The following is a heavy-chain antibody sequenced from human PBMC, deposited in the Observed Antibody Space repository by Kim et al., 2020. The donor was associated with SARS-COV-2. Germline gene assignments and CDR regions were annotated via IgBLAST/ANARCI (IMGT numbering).Heavy chain of an antibody. CDR2: INPNSGGT. V-gene: IGHV1-2*06. CDR1: GYTFTGYY. J-gene: IGHJ6*02. CDR3: ARELIRGYSYGYYYYYGMDV. Sequence: ASVKVSCKASGYTFTGYYMHWVRQAPGQGLEWMGRINPNSGGTNYAQKFQGRVTMTRDTSISTAYMELSRLRSDDTAVYYCARELIRGYSYGYYYYYGMDVWGQGTTVTVSS. D-gene: IGHD5-18*01.